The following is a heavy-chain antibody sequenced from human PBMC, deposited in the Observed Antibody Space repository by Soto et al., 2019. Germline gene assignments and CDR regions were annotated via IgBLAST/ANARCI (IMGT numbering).Heavy chain of an antibody. CDR3: ARARNPYYDILTGYSRYYGMDV. Sequence: GGSLRLSCAASGFTFSSYGMHWVRQAPGKGLEWVAVTWYDGSNKYYADSVKGRFTISRDNSKNTLYLQMNSLRAEDTAVYYCARARNPYYDILTGYSRYYGMDVWGQGTTVTVSS. D-gene: IGHD3-9*01. CDR1: GFTFSSYG. J-gene: IGHJ6*02. V-gene: IGHV3-33*01. CDR2: TWYDGSNK.